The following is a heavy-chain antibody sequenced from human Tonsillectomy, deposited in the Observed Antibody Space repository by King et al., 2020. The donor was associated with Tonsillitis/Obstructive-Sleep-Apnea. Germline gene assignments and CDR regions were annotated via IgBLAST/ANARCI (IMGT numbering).Heavy chain of an antibody. Sequence: QLVQSGGGLVKPGGSLRLSCAASGFTFSNAWMSWVRQAPGKGLEWVGRIKSKTDGGTTDYAAPVKGRFTISRDDSKNTLYLRMNSLKTEDTAVYYCTTSEYCTNGVCYFQFDYWGQGTLVTVSS. V-gene: IGHV3-15*01. CDR3: TTSEYCTNGVCYFQFDY. CDR2: IKSKTDGGTT. J-gene: IGHJ4*02. D-gene: IGHD2-8*01. CDR1: GFTFSNAW.